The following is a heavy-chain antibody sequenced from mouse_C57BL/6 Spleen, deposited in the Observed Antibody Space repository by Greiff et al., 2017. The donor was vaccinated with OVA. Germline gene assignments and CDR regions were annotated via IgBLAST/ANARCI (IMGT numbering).Heavy chain of an antibody. CDR3: ARRGSFDY. Sequence: VQLQQSGPELVKPGASVKISCKASGYTFTDYYMNWVKQSHGKSLEWIGDIHPNNGGTSYNEKFKGKATVTLDKSSSTAYMERRSLPSEDSAVYYCARRGSFDYWGQGTTLTVSS. V-gene: IGHV1-26*01. CDR1: GYTFTDYY. D-gene: IGHD1-1*01. J-gene: IGHJ2*01. CDR2: IHPNNGGT.